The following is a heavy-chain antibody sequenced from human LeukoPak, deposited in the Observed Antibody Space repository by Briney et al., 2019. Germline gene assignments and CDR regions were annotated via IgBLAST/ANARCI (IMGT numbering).Heavy chain of an antibody. V-gene: IGHV3-23*01. CDR1: GFTFSNSA. CDR3: AKLRLKGYCDSSGYEDY. D-gene: IGHD3-22*01. J-gene: IGHJ4*02. CDR2: IDSTGGDT. Sequence: GGSLRLSCAASGFTFSNSAMTWVRQSPGKGLEWVSTIDSTGGDTYYADSVKGRFTISRDNSKNTVFLQMNSLKVEDTAVYYCAKLRLKGYCDSSGYEDYWGQGTLVTVSS.